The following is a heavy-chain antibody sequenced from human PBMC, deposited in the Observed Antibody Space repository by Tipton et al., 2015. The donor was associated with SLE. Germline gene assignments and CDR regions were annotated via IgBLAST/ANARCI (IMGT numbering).Heavy chain of an antibody. J-gene: IGHJ4*02. CDR3: ARGRYSYGLHLDY. CDR2: IYHSGST. Sequence: TLSLTCVVSGYSISSGYYWGWIRQPPGKGLEWIGTIYHSGSTYYNPSLKSRVTISVDTSKNRFSLKLSSVTAADTAVYYCARGRYSYGLHLDYWGQGTLVTVSS. V-gene: IGHV4-38-2*01. D-gene: IGHD5-18*01. CDR1: GYSISSGYY.